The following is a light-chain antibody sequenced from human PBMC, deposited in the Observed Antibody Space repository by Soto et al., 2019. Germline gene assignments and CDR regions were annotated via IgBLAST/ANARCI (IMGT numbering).Light chain of an antibody. Sequence: QSVLTQPPSVSAAPGQTVTISCSGGSSNIGNDYVSWYQQLPGAAPKLLIYDNSERPSGIPDRFSGSKSGTSATLGISGLQTGDEADYYCATWDTYLNSGVFGGGTKLTVL. J-gene: IGLJ3*02. CDR1: SSNIGNDY. CDR3: ATWDTYLNSGV. CDR2: DNS. V-gene: IGLV1-51*01.